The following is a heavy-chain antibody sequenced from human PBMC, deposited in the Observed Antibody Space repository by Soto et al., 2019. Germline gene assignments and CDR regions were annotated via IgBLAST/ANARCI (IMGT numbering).Heavy chain of an antibody. CDR3: AREYYDSSGYYYSLAFDY. V-gene: IGHV1-3*01. D-gene: IGHD3-22*01. CDR2: INAGNGNT. CDR1: GYTFTSYA. J-gene: IGHJ4*02. Sequence: ASVKVSCKASGYTFTSYAMHWVRQAPGQRLEWMGWINAGNGNTKYSQKFQGRVTITRDTSASTAHMELSSLRSEDTAVYYCAREYYDSSGYYYSLAFDYWGQGTLVTVSS.